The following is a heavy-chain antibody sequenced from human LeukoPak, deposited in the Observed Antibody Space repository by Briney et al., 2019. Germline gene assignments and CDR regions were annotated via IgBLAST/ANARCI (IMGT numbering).Heavy chain of an antibody. CDR3: ARETIARYFDL. CDR2: IHSGGST. Sequence: PGGSLRLSCAASGFTVSNNYMSWVRQAPGKGLEWVSVIHSGGSTYYADSAKGRFTISRENAKNTLYLQMKSLRREDTAVYFCARETIARYFDLWGRGTLVTVSS. D-gene: IGHD3-10*01. V-gene: IGHV3-53*05. J-gene: IGHJ2*01. CDR1: GFTVSNNY.